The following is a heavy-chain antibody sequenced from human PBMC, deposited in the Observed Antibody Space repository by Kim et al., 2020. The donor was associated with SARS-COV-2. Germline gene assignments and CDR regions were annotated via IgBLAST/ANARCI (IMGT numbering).Heavy chain of an antibody. J-gene: IGHJ3*01. D-gene: IGHD3-3*02. Sequence: SVKVSCKASGFTFSTSAVQWVRQARGERLEWIGWIVVGRVNTKTALDFQERVTITRDMSTSTVYMELSSLTSEDTAVYYGAANGRLACFGTPDAFDAWG. CDR3: AANGRLACFGTPDAFDA. CDR1: GFTFSTSA. V-gene: IGHV1-58*01. CDR2: IVVGRVNT.